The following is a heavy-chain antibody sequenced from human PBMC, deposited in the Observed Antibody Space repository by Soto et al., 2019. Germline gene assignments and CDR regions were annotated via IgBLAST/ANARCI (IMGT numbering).Heavy chain of an antibody. CDR2: IYYSGST. Sequence: SETLSLTCTVSGGSISSGDYYWIWIRHPPGKGLEWIGYIYYSGSTYYNPSLKSRVTISVDTSKNQFSLKLSSVTAADTAVYYCARDFWFGESHHFDYWGQGTLVTVSS. D-gene: IGHD3-10*01. CDR1: GGSISSGDYY. CDR3: ARDFWFGESHHFDY. V-gene: IGHV4-30-4*01. J-gene: IGHJ4*02.